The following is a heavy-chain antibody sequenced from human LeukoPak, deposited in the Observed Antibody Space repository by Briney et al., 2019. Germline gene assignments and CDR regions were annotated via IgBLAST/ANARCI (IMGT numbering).Heavy chain of an antibody. CDR3: ARNTDGSGFDY. CDR1: GYTFTTHH. D-gene: IGHD3-10*01. CDR2: INPSGLWS. V-gene: IGHV1-46*01. Sequence: AAVQVSCKSSGYTFTTHHMHWVRQPPSQELEWMGVINPSGLWSSSAQKLQGRVTMTTDTSTSTAYMELRSLRSDDTAVYYCARNTDGSGFDYWGQGTLVTVSS. J-gene: IGHJ4*02.